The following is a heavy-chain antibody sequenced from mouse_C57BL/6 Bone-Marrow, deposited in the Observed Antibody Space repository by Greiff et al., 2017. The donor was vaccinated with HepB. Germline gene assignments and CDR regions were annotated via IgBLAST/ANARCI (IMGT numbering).Heavy chain of an antibody. J-gene: IGHJ4*01. CDR1: GFSLTSYG. CDR3: ATPMITTLDYYAMDY. Sequence: VQLQESGPGLVQPSQSLSITCTVSGFSLTSYGVHWVRQSPGKGLEWLGVIWRGGSTDYNAAFMSRLSITKDNSKSQVFFKMNSLQADDTAIYYCATPMITTLDYYAMDYWGQGTSVTVSS. D-gene: IGHD2-4*01. CDR2: IWRGGST. V-gene: IGHV2-5*01.